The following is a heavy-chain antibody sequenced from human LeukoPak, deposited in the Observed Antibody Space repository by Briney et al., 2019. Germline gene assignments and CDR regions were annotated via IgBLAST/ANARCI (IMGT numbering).Heavy chain of an antibody. J-gene: IGHJ3*01. CDR2: IYHSGST. Sequence: PSETLSLTCAVSGASIGSGRFSWSWIRQSPGKGLEWIGDIYHSGSTFYNPSLKSRVSFSIDTSKNHFSLNVTSVIAADTAMYYCARRGYANAFDFWGQGTVGSVSS. CDR3: ARRGYANAFDF. D-gene: IGHD5-12*01. CDR1: GASIGSGRFS. V-gene: IGHV4-30-2*06.